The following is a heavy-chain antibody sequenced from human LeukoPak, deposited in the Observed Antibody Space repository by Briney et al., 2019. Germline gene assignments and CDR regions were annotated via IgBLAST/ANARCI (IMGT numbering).Heavy chain of an antibody. D-gene: IGHD6-19*01. V-gene: IGHV3-53*01. J-gene: IGHJ4*02. CDR3: AGGQMFTSGGFDD. CDR1: GFSVSNKY. Sequence: PGESLRLSCAASGFSVSNKYMSWVRQAPGKGLEWVSVIYTAGDTYYADSVRGRFTISRDNSKNTVNLQMYSLRAEDTALYYCAGGQMFTSGGFDDWGQGTLVTVSS. CDR2: IYTAGDT.